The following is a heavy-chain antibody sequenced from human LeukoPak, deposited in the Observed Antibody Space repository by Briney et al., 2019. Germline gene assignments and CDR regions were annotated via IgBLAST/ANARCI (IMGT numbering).Heavy chain of an antibody. D-gene: IGHD6-13*01. Sequence: GGSLRLSCAASAFTFSDYTMHWVRQAPGKGLEWVAVISYDGGQKYYADSVKGRFTISRDNSKNTVYLQMNSLRDEDTAEFYCARANSSSWHYFDYWGQGTLVTVSS. V-gene: IGHV3-30*04. J-gene: IGHJ4*02. CDR1: AFTFSDYT. CDR3: ARANSSSWHYFDY. CDR2: ISYDGGQK.